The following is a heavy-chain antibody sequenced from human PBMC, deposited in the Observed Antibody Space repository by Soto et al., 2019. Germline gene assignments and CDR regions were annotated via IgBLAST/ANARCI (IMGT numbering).Heavy chain of an antibody. CDR1: GESVTTYW. J-gene: IGHJ3*01. CDR3: ATTGYSSGVDAFDL. D-gene: IGHD6-19*01. CDR2: IYPGDSDT. V-gene: IGHV5-51*01. Sequence: SVQISGKRCGESVTTYWFGSERQMPGKGLEWMGIIYPGDSDTRYSPSFQGQVTISVDKSISTAYLQWSSLKASDTAMYYCATTGYSSGVDAFDLLGQGTMVTVSS.